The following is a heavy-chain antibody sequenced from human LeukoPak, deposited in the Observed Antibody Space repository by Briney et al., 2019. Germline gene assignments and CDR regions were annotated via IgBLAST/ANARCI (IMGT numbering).Heavy chain of an antibody. CDR3: ARSKDTETDAFDI. Sequence: PGGSLRLSCAASGFTFSDYYMSWIRQAPGKGLEWISYITGSGSTKYYADSLKGRFTISRDNAKKSLYLQMNSLRAEDTAVYYCARSKDTETDAFDIWGQGTMVTVSS. CDR1: GFTFSDYY. CDR2: ITGSGSTK. V-gene: IGHV3-11*04. J-gene: IGHJ3*02.